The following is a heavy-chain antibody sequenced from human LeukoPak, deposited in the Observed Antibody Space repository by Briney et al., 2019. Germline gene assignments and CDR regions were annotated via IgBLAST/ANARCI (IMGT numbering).Heavy chain of an antibody. Sequence: PGGSLRLSCAASGFTFSDYYTSRMRQAPGKGLEWVSYIDGSSRYLYYADSVKGRFTISRDNAENSLFLQMNSLRGEDTAVYYCVRAYSRGYSDDFDYWGQGTLVTVSS. CDR1: GFTFSDYY. D-gene: IGHD3-22*01. CDR2: IDGSSRYL. CDR3: VRAYSRGYSDDFDY. V-gene: IGHV3-11*01. J-gene: IGHJ4*02.